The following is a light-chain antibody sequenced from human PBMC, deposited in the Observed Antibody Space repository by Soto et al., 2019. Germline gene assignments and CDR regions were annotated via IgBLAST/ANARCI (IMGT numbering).Light chain of an antibody. CDR1: SSDVGGYNY. V-gene: IGLV2-8*01. J-gene: IGLJ1*01. CDR2: EVS. Sequence: QSVLTQPPSASGSPGQSVTISCTGTSSDVGGYNYVSWYQQHPGKAPKLMIYEVSKRPSGVPDRFSGSKSGNTASLTVSGLQAEGEADYYCSSYAGRNNYVFGTGTKVTVL. CDR3: SSYAGRNNYV.